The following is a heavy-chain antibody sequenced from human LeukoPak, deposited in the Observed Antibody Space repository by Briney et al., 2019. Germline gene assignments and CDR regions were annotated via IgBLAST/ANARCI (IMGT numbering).Heavy chain of an antibody. D-gene: IGHD2-21*01. J-gene: IGHJ5*02. V-gene: IGHV3-30*18. CDR3: TKDPYRVVVATGNYLDP. CDR1: GFTFYNYG. Sequence: GGSLRLSCAASGFTFYNYGMHWVRQAPGKGLEWVAVISHDGSNIHYGDSVKGRFTISRDNSKNTLYLQMNSLRVEDTAVYYCTKDPYRVVVATGNYLDPWGQGTLVTVSA. CDR2: ISHDGSNI.